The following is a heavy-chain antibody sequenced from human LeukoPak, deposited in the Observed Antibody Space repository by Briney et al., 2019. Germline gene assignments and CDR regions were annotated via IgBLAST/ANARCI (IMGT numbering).Heavy chain of an antibody. CDR2: ISGSGGST. Sequence: GGTLRLSCAASGFTFSSYGMSWVRQAPGKGLEWVSAISGSGGSTYYADSVKGRFTISRDNSKNTLYLQMNSLRAEDTAVYYCAKEGVYCSSTSCYGYYFDYWGQGTLVTVSS. CDR1: GFTFSSYG. CDR3: AKEGVYCSSTSCYGYYFDY. J-gene: IGHJ4*02. V-gene: IGHV3-23*01. D-gene: IGHD2-2*01.